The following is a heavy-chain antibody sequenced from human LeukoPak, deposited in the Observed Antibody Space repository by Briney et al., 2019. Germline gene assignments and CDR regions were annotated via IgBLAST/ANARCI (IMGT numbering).Heavy chain of an antibody. J-gene: IGHJ6*02. Sequence: PSETLSLTCTVSGGSISSYYWSWIRQPPGKGLEWIGYIYYSGSTNYNPSLKSRVTISVDTSKNQFSLKLSSVTAADTALYYCAREKGSGLGYGMDVWGQGTSVTVSS. D-gene: IGHD6-19*01. CDR1: GGSISSYY. CDR2: IYYSGST. CDR3: AREKGSGLGYGMDV. V-gene: IGHV4-59*01.